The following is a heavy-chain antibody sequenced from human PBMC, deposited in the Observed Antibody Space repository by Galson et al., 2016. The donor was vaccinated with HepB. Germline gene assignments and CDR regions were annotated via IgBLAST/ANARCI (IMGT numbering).Heavy chain of an antibody. CDR3: ATVMELLYYAMDV. D-gene: IGHD1-26*01. V-gene: IGHV3-53*01. Sequence: SLRLSCAASGFTVSSNYMSWVRQAPGKGLEWVSVIYSGGSTYYADSVKGRFTISRDNSKNTLYLQMNNLRAEDTAVYCCATVMELLYYAMDVWGQGTTVTVSS. CDR1: GFTVSSNY. J-gene: IGHJ6*02. CDR2: IYSGGST.